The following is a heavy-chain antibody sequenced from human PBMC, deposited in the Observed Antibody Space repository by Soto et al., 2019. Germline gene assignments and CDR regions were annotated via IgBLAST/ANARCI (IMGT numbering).Heavy chain of an antibody. J-gene: IGHJ6*03. Sequence: GGSLRLSCAASGFTFSSYGMHWVRQAPGKGLEWVAVISYDGSNKYYADSVKGRFTISRDNSKNTLYLQMNSLRAEDTAVYYCAKDPGGYEEQYYYYDMDVWGKGTTVTVSS. CDR3: AKDPGGYEEQYYYYDMDV. CDR1: GFTFSSYG. CDR2: ISYDGSNK. D-gene: IGHD5-12*01. V-gene: IGHV3-30*18.